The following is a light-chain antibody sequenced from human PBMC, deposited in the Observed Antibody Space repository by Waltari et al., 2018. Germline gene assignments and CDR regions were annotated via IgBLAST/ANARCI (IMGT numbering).Light chain of an antibody. V-gene: IGKV2-28*01. Sequence: DIVMTQSPLSLPVTPGESASISCRSSQSLLHTNGYNYLDWYLQKPGQSPHLLIYLGSNRDTGVPDRFSGSGSGTDFTLKISRVEAEDVGIYYCMQTLQTPWTFGQGTKVEIK. CDR1: QSLLHTNGYNY. J-gene: IGKJ1*01. CDR3: MQTLQTPWT. CDR2: LGS.